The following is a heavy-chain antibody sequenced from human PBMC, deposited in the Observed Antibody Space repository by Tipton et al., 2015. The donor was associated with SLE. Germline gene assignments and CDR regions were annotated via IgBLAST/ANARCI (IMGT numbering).Heavy chain of an antibody. CDR3: ARDGGGSGYWYFDL. V-gene: IGHV3-7*01. D-gene: IGHD3-10*01. J-gene: IGHJ2*01. Sequence: SLRLSCAASGFTFSSYWMRWVRQAPGKGLEWVADIKQDGSEKYYVDSVKGRFTISRDNSKNSLYLQMNSLRAEDTAVYYCARDGGGSGYWYFDLWGRGTLVTISS. CDR1: GFTFSSYW. CDR2: IKQDGSEK.